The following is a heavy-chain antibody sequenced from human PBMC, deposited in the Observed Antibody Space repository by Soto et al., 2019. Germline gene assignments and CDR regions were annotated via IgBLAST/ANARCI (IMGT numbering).Heavy chain of an antibody. J-gene: IGHJ4*02. V-gene: IGHV1-69*13. Sequence: GASVKVSCKASGGTFSSNASSWVRQAPGQGLEWMGGIIPIFGTANYAQKFQGRVTITADESTSTAYMELSSLRSEDTAVYYCARAAAGYCSSTSCYGFDYWGQGTLVTVSS. D-gene: IGHD2-2*03. CDR1: GGTFSSNA. CDR2: IIPIFGTA. CDR3: ARAAAGYCSSTSCYGFDY.